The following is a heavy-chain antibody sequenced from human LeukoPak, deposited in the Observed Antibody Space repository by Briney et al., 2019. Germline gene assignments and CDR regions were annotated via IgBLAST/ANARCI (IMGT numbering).Heavy chain of an antibody. CDR3: ARGGYGAGRLNY. CDR2: INHSGST. D-gene: IGHD4-17*01. V-gene: IGHV4-34*01. J-gene: IGHJ4*02. Sequence: SETLSLTCAVSGGSFSGYYWSWIRQPPGKGLEWIGEINHSGSTNYNPSLKSRVTMSLDTSKNHFSLRLRSVTAADTAVYYCARGGYGAGRLNYWGQETLVTVSS. CDR1: GGSFSGYY.